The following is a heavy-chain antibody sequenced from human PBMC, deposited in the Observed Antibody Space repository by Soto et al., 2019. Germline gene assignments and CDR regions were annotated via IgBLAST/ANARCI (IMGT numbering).Heavy chain of an antibody. CDR3: ARIHSALIDL. J-gene: IGHJ6*02. Sequence: PSETLSLTCTVSGGSVSTSNYYWSWFRQPPGKGLEWIGYIYYSGSTTYNPSLGSRVTISVDTSKNQFTLKLSSVTAADTAVYYCARIHSALIDLWGQGTTVTVSS. CDR1: GGSVSTSNYY. V-gene: IGHV4-61*01. CDR2: IYYSGST. D-gene: IGHD3-22*01.